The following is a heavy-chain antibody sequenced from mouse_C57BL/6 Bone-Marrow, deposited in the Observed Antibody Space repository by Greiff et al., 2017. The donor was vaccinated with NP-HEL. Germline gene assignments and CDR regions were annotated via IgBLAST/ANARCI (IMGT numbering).Heavy chain of an antibody. Sequence: EVHLVESGGDLVKPGGSLKLSCAASGFTFSSYGMSWVRQTPDKRLEWVATISSGGSYTYYPDSVKGRFTISRDNAKNTLYLQMSSLKSEDTAMYYCARQELGRFDYWGQGTTLTVSS. D-gene: IGHD4-1*01. J-gene: IGHJ2*01. CDR2: ISSGGSYT. CDR1: GFTFSSYG. V-gene: IGHV5-6*01. CDR3: ARQELGRFDY.